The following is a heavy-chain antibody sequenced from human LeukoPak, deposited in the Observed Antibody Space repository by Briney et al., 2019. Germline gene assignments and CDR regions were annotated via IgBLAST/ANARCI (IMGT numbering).Heavy chain of an antibody. CDR3: ARDREDIVVVVAAIFDNGGFDP. Sequence: GASVKVSCKASGYTFTSYYMHWVRQAPGQGLEWMGIINPSGGSTSYAQKFQGRVTMTRDTSTSTVYMELSSLRSEDTAVYYCARDREDIVVVVAAIFDNGGFDPWGQGTLVTVSS. CDR2: INPSGGST. D-gene: IGHD2-15*01. J-gene: IGHJ5*02. V-gene: IGHV1-46*01. CDR1: GYTFTSYY.